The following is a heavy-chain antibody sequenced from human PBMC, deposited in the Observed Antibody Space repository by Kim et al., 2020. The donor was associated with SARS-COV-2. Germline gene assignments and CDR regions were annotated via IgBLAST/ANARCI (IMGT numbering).Heavy chain of an antibody. J-gene: IGHJ4*02. V-gene: IGHV3-30*04. CDR2: ISYDGSNK. CDR3: ARGQLVTSIDY. CDR1: GFTFSSYA. D-gene: IGHD3-10*01. Sequence: GGSLRLSCAASGFTFSSYAMHWVRQAPGKGLECVAVISYDGSNKYYADSVKGRFTISRDNSKNTLYLQMNSLRAEDTAVYYCARGQLVTSIDYWGQGTLVTVSS.